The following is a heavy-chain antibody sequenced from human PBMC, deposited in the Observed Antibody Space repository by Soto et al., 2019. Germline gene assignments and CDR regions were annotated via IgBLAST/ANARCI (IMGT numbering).Heavy chain of an antibody. V-gene: IGHV4-34*01. CDR3: ARGKGGLHLGELSYNFDY. D-gene: IGHD3-16*02. Sequence: SETLSLTCAVYGGSFSGYYWSWIRQPPGKGLEWIGEINHSGSTNYNPSLKSRVTISVDTSKNQFSLKLSAVTAADTAVYYCARGKGGLHLGELSYNFDYWGQGTLVTVSS. J-gene: IGHJ4*02. CDR2: INHSGST. CDR1: GGSFSGYY.